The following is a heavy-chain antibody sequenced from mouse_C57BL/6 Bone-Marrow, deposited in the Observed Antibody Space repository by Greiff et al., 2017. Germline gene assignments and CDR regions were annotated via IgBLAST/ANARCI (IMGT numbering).Heavy chain of an antibody. D-gene: IGHD2-3*01. J-gene: IGHJ2*01. V-gene: IGHV1-50*01. CDR2: IDPSDSYT. CDR1: GYTFTSYW. Sequence: QVQLQQSGPELVKPGASVKLSCKASGYTFTSYWMQWVKQRPGQGLEWIGEIDPSDSYTNYNQKFKGKATLTVDTSSSTAYMQLSSLTSEDSAVYYCARRGWLLEFDYWGQGTTLTVSS. CDR3: ARRGWLLEFDY.